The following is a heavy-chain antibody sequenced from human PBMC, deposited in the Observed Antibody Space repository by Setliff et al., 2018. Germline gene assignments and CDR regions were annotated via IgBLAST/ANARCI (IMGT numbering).Heavy chain of an antibody. CDR1: GFTFSSYA. CDR3: ARENRYNFWSGLDAFDI. J-gene: IGHJ3*02. CDR2: ISGSGGST. V-gene: IGHV3-23*01. Sequence: GGSLRLSCAASGFTFSSYAMSWVRQAPGKGLEWVSAISGSGGSTYYADSVKGRFTISRDNAKNSLYLQMNSLRAEDTAVYYCARENRYNFWSGLDAFDIWGQGTMVTVS. D-gene: IGHD3-3*01.